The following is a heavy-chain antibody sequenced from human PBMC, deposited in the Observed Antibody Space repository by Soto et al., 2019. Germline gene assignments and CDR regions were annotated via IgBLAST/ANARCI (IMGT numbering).Heavy chain of an antibody. CDR1: GYTFASYA. CDR2: IRAYNGNT. J-gene: IGHJ4*02. CDR3: ARDPPPPDY. V-gene: IGHV1-18*01. Sequence: QVQLVQSGAEVKKPGASVKVSCKASGYTFASYAISWMRPAPGQGLEWMGWIRAYNGNTNYAQKLQGRVTMTTATSTSTAYMELRSLSSADPAVSYCARDPPPPDYWGQGTLVTVSS.